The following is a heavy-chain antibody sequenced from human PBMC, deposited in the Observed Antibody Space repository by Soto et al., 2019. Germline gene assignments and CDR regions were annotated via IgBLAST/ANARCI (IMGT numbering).Heavy chain of an antibody. CDR3: ARGPGMGSLIYYYYYGMDV. Sequence: PSETLSLTCTVSGGSISSGGYYWSWIRQHPGKGLEWIGYIFYSGTTYYNPSLKSRVTISVDTSKNQFSLKLSSVTAADTAVYYCARGPGMGSLIYYYYYGMDVWGQGTTVTVSS. CDR1: GGSISSGGYY. D-gene: IGHD3-16*01. CDR2: IFYSGTT. J-gene: IGHJ6*02. V-gene: IGHV4-30-4*08.